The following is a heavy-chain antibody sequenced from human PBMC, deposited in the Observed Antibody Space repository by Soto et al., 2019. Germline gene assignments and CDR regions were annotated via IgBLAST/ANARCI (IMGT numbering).Heavy chain of an antibody. CDR3: ARVTSGSSGYQFDY. CDR2: IWYDGSNK. V-gene: IGHV3-33*01. J-gene: IGHJ4*02. Sequence: GGSLRLSCAASGFTFSSYGMHWVRLESGKGLEWVAVIWYDGSNKYYADSVKGRFTISRDNSKNTLYLQMNSLRAEDTAVYYCARVTSGSSGYQFDYWGQGTMVTVSS. CDR1: GFTFSSYG. D-gene: IGHD3-22*01.